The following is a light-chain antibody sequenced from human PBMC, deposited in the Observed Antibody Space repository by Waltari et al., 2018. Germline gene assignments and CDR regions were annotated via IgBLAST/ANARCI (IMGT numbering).Light chain of an antibody. V-gene: IGLV2-23*01. Sequence: QSALTQPASVSGSPGQSVTISCTETASDVGTYKSVSWYQQHPGKAPKLILSGGSSRFSGSKSGTTASLTISGLQAEDESHYYCCSYAASGPWVFGGGTKLTVL. J-gene: IGLJ3*02. CDR1: ASDVGTYKS. CDR2: GGS. CDR3: CSYAASGPWV.